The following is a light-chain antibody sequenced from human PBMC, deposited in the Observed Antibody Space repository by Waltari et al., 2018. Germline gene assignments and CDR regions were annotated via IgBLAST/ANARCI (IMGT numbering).Light chain of an antibody. CDR3: QNHERLPAT. Sequence: EIVLTQSPGTLSLSPGERATLSCRASQRIGRYLAWYQQKPDQAPRLLIYAASTRATGIPDRFSGSGSGTDFSLSISRLEPEDFAVYYCQNHERLPATFGQGTKVEIK. J-gene: IGKJ1*01. CDR2: AAS. V-gene: IGKV3-20*01. CDR1: QRIGRY.